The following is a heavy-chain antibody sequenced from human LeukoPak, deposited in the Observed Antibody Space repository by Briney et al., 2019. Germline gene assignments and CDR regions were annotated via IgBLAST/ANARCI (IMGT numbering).Heavy chain of an antibody. J-gene: IGHJ4*02. CDR1: GGTFSSYA. D-gene: IGHD4-23*01. CDR2: IIPILGIA. Sequence: ASVKVSCKASGGTFSSYAISWMRQAPGQGLEWMGRIIPILGIANYAQKFQGRVTITADKSTSTAYMELSSLRSEDTAVYYCARGRSAYGGNQVDYWGQGTLVTVSS. CDR3: ARGRSAYGGNQVDY. V-gene: IGHV1-69*04.